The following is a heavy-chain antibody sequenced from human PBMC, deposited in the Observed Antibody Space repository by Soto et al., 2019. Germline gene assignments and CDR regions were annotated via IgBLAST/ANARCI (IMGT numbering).Heavy chain of an antibody. Sequence: SETLSLTCAVYGGSFSVYYWSWIRQPPGKGLEWIGEINHSGSTNYNPSLKSRVTISVDTSKNQFSLKLSSVTAADTAVYYCARHENYYDSSGYYYRDGMDVWGQGTTVTVSS. CDR2: INHSGST. V-gene: IGHV4-34*01. J-gene: IGHJ6*02. CDR1: GGSFSVYY. D-gene: IGHD3-22*01. CDR3: ARHENYYDSSGYYYRDGMDV.